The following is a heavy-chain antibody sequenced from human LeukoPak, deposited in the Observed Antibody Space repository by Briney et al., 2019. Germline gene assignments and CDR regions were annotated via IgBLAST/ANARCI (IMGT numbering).Heavy chain of an antibody. Sequence: PGGSLRLSCAASGFTFSNYAMHWVRQAPGKGLEWVAFIRNDGNEIYYADSVKGRFTISRDNSRDTLYFQMNSLIYEDTAVYYCAKTGFQWGEYFYYMDVWGKGTTVTASS. CDR2: IRNDGNEI. CDR3: AKTGFQWGEYFYYMDV. V-gene: IGHV3-30*02. CDR1: GFTFSNYA. J-gene: IGHJ6*03. D-gene: IGHD1-14*01.